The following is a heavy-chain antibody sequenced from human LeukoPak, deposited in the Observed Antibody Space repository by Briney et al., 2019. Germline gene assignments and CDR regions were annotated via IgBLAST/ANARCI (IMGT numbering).Heavy chain of an antibody. V-gene: IGHV4-61*01. CDR3: ARGTFYDSSGYYHLFFDY. D-gene: IGHD3-22*01. CDR1: GGSVSSGSYY. J-gene: IGHJ4*02. Sequence: SETLSLTCTVSGGSVSSGSYYWSWIRQPPGKGLEWIGYVYYSGSTNYNPSLKSRVTISIDTSKNQFSLKLSSVTAADTAVYYCARGTFYDSSGYYHLFFDYWGQGTLVTVSS. CDR2: VYYSGST.